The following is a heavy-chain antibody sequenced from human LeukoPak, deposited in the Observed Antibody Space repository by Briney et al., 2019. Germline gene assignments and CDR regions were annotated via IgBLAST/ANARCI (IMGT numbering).Heavy chain of an antibody. D-gene: IGHD3-10*01. CDR3: ARVTLLWFGELDY. CDR2: INAGNGNT. CDR1: GYTFTSYA. J-gene: IGHJ4*02. Sequence: ASVKVSCKASGYTFTSYAMHWVRQAPGQRLEWMGWINAGNGNTKYSQKFQGRVTITRDTSASTAYMELSSLRSEDTAVYYCARVTLLWFGELDYWGQGTLVTVSS. V-gene: IGHV1-3*01.